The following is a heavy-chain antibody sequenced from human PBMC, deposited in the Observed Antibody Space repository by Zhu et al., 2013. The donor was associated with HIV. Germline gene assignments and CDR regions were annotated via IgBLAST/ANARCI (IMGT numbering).Heavy chain of an antibody. J-gene: IGHJ6*02. Sequence: QVQLVQSGAEVKKPGASVKVSCKASGYTFTDYYMHWVRQAPGQGLEWMGWINPNSGDTNYAQKFQGWVTMTRDTSISTAYMELSRLRSDDTAVYYCARDTIPHSGSYKEGGLDVWGQGTTVTVSS. V-gene: IGHV1-2*04. CDR1: GYTFTDYY. CDR2: INPNSGDT. CDR3: ARDTIPHSGSYKEGGLDV. D-gene: IGHD1-26*01.